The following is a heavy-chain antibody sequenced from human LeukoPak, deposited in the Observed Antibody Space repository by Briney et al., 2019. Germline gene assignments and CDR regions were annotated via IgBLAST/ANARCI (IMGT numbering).Heavy chain of an antibody. D-gene: IGHD3-16*02. Sequence: ASVKVSCKASGYTFTSYYVHWVRQAPGQGLEWVGRINPSGGSTDYAQKLQDRVTMTRDTSTSTVYMDLNSLNSADTAVYYCARETSDDYVWGNYRYKHFYYQGLDVWGHGTKVTVSS. CDR3: ARETSDDYVWGNYRYKHFYYQGLDV. J-gene: IGHJ6*02. CDR2: INPSGGST. V-gene: IGHV1-46*01. CDR1: GYTFTSYY.